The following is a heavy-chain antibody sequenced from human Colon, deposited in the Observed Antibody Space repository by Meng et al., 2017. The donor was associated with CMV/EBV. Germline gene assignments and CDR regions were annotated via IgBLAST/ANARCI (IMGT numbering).Heavy chain of an antibody. Sequence: QLLESWEDLVHPGGSRTLSCPCSGFTGGSNFMSWVRQAPGKGLELVSVIYGGGDTHYVDSVKGRFTISRDNSKNMLYLQMTSLRVEDTALYYCASPPPIGAAFDYWGRGTLVTVSS. J-gene: IGHJ4*02. CDR2: IYGGGDT. CDR1: GFTGGSNF. D-gene: IGHD6-13*01. V-gene: IGHV3-66*01. CDR3: ASPPPIGAAFDY.